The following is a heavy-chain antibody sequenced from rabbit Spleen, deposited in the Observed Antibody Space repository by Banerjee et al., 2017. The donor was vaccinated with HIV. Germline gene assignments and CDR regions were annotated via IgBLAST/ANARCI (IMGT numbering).Heavy chain of an antibody. J-gene: IGHJ4*01. CDR1: AFSFSSSYY. CDR3: ARDAGRGDYIDGVFNL. D-gene: IGHD8-1*01. CDR2: IYGDNSGST. V-gene: IGHV1S40*01. Sequence: QSLEESGGDLVKPGASLTLTCTTSAFSFSSSYYMCWVRQAPGKGLECIACIYGDNSGSTWYASWAKGRFTISKTSSTTVTLQMTSLTVADTATYFCARDAGRGDYIDGVFNLWGPGTLVTVS.